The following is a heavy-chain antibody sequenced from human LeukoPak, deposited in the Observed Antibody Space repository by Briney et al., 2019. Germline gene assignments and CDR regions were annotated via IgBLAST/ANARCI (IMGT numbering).Heavy chain of an antibody. Sequence: GGSLRLSCAASGFTVSSNYMSWVRQAPGKGLEWVSVIYSSGSTFYADSVKGRFIISRDNSKNTLYLQMNSLRAEDTAVYYCARAPEDWGQGTLVTVSS. CDR3: ARAPED. CDR2: IYSSGST. CDR1: GFTVSSNY. V-gene: IGHV3-53*01. J-gene: IGHJ4*02. D-gene: IGHD2-15*01.